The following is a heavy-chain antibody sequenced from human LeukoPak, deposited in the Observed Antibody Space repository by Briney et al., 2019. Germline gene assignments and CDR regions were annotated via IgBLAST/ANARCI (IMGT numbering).Heavy chain of an antibody. CDR3: ARPGFGNWFDP. CDR1: GGSISSSSYY. CDR2: IYYSGST. V-gene: IGHV4-39*01. Sequence: PSETLSLTCTVSGGSISSSSYYWGWIRQPPGKGLEWIGSIYYSGSTYYNPSLKSRVTISVDTSKNQFSLKLSSVTAADTAVYYCARPGFGNWFDPWGQGTLVTVSS. D-gene: IGHD3-16*01. J-gene: IGHJ5*02.